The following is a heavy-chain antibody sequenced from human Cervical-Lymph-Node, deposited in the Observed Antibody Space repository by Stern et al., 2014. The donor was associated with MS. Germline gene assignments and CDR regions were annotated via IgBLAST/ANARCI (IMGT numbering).Heavy chain of an antibody. V-gene: IGHV1-69*01. J-gene: IGHJ5*02. CDR3: ARDSHRPYYYDSSGYYH. CDR2: IIPIFGTA. Sequence: QVQLVQSGAEVKKPGSSVKVSCKASGGTFSSYAISWVQQAHGQGLEWMGGIIPIFGTANYAQKFQGRVTITADESTSTAYMELSSLRSEDTAVYYCARDSHRPYYYDSSGYYHWGQGTLVTVSS. CDR1: GGTFSSYA. D-gene: IGHD3-22*01.